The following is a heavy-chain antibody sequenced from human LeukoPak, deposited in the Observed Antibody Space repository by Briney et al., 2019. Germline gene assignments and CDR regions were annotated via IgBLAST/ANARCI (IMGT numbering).Heavy chain of an antibody. V-gene: IGHV4-4*02. CDR3: ACSWSNDAFDI. D-gene: IGHD2-15*01. CDR2: MYHGGRT. J-gene: IGHJ3*02. CDR1: GGSISSSNW. Sequence: SETLSLTCDVSGGSISSSNWWIWVRQSPGKGLEWIGEMYHGGRTSYHPSLKSRVTISVDKSRNQFSLKLTSATAADTAVYYCACSWSNDAFDIWGQGTMVTVSS.